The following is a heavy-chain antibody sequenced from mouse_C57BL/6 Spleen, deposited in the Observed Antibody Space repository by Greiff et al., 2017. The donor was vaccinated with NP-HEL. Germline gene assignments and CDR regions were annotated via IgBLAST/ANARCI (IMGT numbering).Heavy chain of an antibody. CDR3: ARRAYYSNFFDY. CDR1: GFTFSDYG. Sequence: EVKLVESGGGLVKPGGSLKLSCAASGFTFSDYGMHWVRQAPEKGLEWVAYISSGSSTIYYADTVKGRFTISRDNAKNTLFLQMTSLRSEDTAMYYCARRAYYSNFFDYWGQGTTLTVSS. CDR2: ISSGSSTI. V-gene: IGHV5-17*01. D-gene: IGHD2-5*01. J-gene: IGHJ2*01.